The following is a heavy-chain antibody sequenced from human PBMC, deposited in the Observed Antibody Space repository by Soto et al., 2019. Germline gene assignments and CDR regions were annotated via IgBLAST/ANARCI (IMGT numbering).Heavy chain of an antibody. J-gene: IGHJ4*02. D-gene: IGHD2-8*01. CDR3: ARDPNGITDFDY. V-gene: IGHV3-21*01. CDR1: GFPFDCCA. Sequence: GGSLRLSCAASGFPFDCCAMSWVRQAPGKGLEWVSIIHGSGSYTHYADSVRGRFTISRDSAKNSLYLQMNSLRDEDTAVYFCARDPNGITDFDYWGQGTQVTVSS. CDR2: IHGSGSYT.